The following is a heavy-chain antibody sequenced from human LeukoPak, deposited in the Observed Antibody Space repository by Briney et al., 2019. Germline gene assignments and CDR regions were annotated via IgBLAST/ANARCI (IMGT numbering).Heavy chain of an antibody. D-gene: IGHD6-19*01. CDR3: AKDQDSSGWYRAYYYGMDV. J-gene: IGHJ6*02. CDR2: ISYDGSNK. V-gene: IGHV3-30*18. Sequence: PGGSLRLSCAASGFTFGSYGMHWVRQAPGKGLEWVAVISYDGSNKYYADSVKGRFTISRDNSKNTLYLQMNSLRAEDTAVYYCAKDQDSSGWYRAYYYGMDVWGQGTTVTVSS. CDR1: GFTFGSYG.